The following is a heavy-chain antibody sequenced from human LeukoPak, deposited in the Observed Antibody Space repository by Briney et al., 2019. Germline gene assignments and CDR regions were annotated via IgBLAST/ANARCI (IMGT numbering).Heavy chain of an antibody. V-gene: IGHV6-1*01. CDR3: ARDRYDFWSGYYGYYYYYGMDV. Sequence: SQTLSLTCAISGDSVSSNSAAWNWIRQSPSRGLEWLRRTYYSSKWYNAYAVSVKSRITINPDTSKNQFSLQLNSVTPEDTAVYYCARDRYDFWSGYYGYYYYYGMDVWGQGTTVTVSS. CDR1: GDSVSSNSAA. D-gene: IGHD3-3*01. CDR2: TYYSSKWYN. J-gene: IGHJ6*02.